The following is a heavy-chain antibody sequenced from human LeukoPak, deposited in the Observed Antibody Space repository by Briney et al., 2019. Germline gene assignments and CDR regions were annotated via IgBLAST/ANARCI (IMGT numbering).Heavy chain of an antibody. Sequence: DPVKISSTAPGYTSSSFGISCVRHAPGQGLEWMGWISIYRGNTRYIEDLQGRLTMTTETSTNTAYMKLRSLRSEDTAIYFCARGKLCDWGSHPHVFALWGQGTLVTVSS. CDR1: GYTSSSFG. D-gene: IGHD7-27*01. CDR3: ARGKLCDWGSHPHVFAL. CDR2: ISIYRGNT. J-gene: IGHJ4*02. V-gene: IGHV1-18*01.